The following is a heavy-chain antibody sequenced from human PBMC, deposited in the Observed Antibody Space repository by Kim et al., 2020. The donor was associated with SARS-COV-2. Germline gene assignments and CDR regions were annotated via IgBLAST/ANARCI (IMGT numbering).Heavy chain of an antibody. CDR2: ISGSGGST. D-gene: IGHD5-18*01. CDR1: GFTFSSYA. CDR3: AKDVDTAMVRSVHYFDY. Sequence: GGSLRLSCAASGFTFSSYAMSWVRQAPGKGLEWVSAISGSGGSTYYADSVKGRFTISRDNSKNTLYLQMNSLRAEDTAVYYCAKDVDTAMVRSVHYFDYWGQGTLVTVSS. J-gene: IGHJ4*02. V-gene: IGHV3-23*01.